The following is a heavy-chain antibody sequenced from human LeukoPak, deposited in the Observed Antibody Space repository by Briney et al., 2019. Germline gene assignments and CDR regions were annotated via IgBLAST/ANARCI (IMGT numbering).Heavy chain of an antibody. D-gene: IGHD6-13*01. J-gene: IGHJ6*02. CDR1: GGTFISYA. CDR3: ARGTAAVTGGYYYYYGMDV. V-gene: IGHV1-69*04. Sequence: ASVKVSCKASGGTFISYAISWVRQAPGQGLEWMGRIIPILGIANYAQKFQGRVTITADKSTTTAYMELSSLRSEDTAVYYCARGTAAVTGGYYYYYGMDVWGQGTTVTVSS. CDR2: IIPILGIA.